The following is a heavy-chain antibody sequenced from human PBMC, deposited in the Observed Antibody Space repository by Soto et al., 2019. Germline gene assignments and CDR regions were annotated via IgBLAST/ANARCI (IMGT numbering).Heavy chain of an antibody. Sequence: EVQLVESGGGLVKPGGSLRLSCAASGFTISNAWMSWVRQAPGMGLEWVGRIKTKTEGGTTDYAAPVRDRFTISTDDSKNTLYLQMNSLKPEDTAVYYCTRFPRGYSYVDCWGQGTLVTVSS. CDR1: GFTISNAW. J-gene: IGHJ4*02. V-gene: IGHV3-15*07. CDR2: IKTKTEGGTT. D-gene: IGHD5-18*01. CDR3: TRFPRGYSYVDC.